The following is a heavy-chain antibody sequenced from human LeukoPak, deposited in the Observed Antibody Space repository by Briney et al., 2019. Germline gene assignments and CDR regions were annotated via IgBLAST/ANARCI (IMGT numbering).Heavy chain of an antibody. CDR1: GFTFSSYE. V-gene: IGHV3-48*03. D-gene: IGHD5-24*01. J-gene: IGHJ4*02. Sequence: GGSLRLSCAASGFTFSSYEMNWVRQAPGKGLEWVSYISSSGSTIYYADSVKGRFTISRDNAKNSLYLQMNSLRAEDTAVFYCARDMGDGFDYWGQGTLVTVSS. CDR2: ISSSGSTI. CDR3: ARDMGDGFDY.